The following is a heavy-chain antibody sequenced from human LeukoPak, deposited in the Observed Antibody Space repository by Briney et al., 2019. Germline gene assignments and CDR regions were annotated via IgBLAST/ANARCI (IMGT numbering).Heavy chain of an antibody. Sequence: SETLSLTCIVSGGSIISSNNYWGWLRQPPGEGLESIGSIYHSGSDYYNAARKCRVTISVDTSKNQFSLKLKSVTAADTAVYFCARPGYSNRGYAFDAFDMWGQGTMVTVPS. CDR2: IYHSGSD. D-gene: IGHD6-13*01. CDR3: ARPGYSNRGYAFDAFDM. J-gene: IGHJ3*02. V-gene: IGHV4-39*01. CDR1: GGSIISSNNY.